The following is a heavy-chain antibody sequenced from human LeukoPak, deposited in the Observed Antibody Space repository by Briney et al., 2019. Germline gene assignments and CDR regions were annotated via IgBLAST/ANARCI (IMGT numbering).Heavy chain of an antibody. Sequence: PSETLSLTCTVSGGSISSSSYYWGWIRQPPGKGLEWVGSIYYSGSTYYNPSLKSRVTISVDTSKNQFSLKLSSVTAADTAVYYCAREATRLRPTYRTHSGAFDIWGQGTMVTVSS. CDR2: IYYSGST. CDR3: AREATRLRPTYRTHSGAFDI. CDR1: GGSISSSSYY. J-gene: IGHJ3*02. V-gene: IGHV4-39*07. D-gene: IGHD1-26*01.